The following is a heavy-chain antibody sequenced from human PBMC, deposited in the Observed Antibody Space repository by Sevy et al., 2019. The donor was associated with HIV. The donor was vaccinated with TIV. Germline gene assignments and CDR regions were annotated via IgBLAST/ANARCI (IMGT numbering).Heavy chain of an antibody. D-gene: IGHD5-12*01. CDR1: GVSLRVSGVG. CDR2: IYWDDDE. J-gene: IGHJ4*02. V-gene: IGHV2-5*02. CDR3: VRFPSGYDLTLFDS. Sequence: SGPTLVKSTQTLTLTCNFSGVSLRVSGVGVGWIRQPPGKALEWLALIYWDDDEHYSPSLKTRLSITKDNFKNQVALTMTKMDPVDTATYYCVRFPSGYDLTLFDSWGPGTLVTVSS.